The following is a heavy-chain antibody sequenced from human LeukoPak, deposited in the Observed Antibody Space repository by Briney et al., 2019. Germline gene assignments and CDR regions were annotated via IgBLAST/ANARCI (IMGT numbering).Heavy chain of an antibody. CDR1: AFTFSDYS. J-gene: IGHJ4*02. V-gene: IGHV3-48*01. CDR3: ARDRIKSGSYYFDY. CDR2: ISGRSSTI. Sequence: GGSLRLSCAASAFTFSDYSMNWVRQAPEKGLEWISYISGRSSTIYYADSVKGRFTISRDNAKNSMYLQMNSLRAEDTAVYYCARDRIKSGSYYFDYWGQGTLVTVSS. D-gene: IGHD1-26*01.